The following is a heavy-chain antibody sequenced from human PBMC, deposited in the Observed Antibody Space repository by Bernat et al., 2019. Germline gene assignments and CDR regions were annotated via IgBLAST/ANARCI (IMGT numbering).Heavy chain of an antibody. D-gene: IGHD2-15*01. CDR2: INSDGSST. J-gene: IGHJ3*02. CDR1: GFTFSSYW. Sequence: EVQLVESGGGLVQPGGSLRLSCAASGFTFSSYWMHWVRQAPGKGLVWVSRINSDGSSTSYADSVKGRFTISRDNSKNTLYLQMKYLRAEDTAVYYCAKGYCGDGTCYVFDIWGRGTMVSVSS. CDR3: AKGYCGDGTCYVFDI. V-gene: IGHV3-74*01.